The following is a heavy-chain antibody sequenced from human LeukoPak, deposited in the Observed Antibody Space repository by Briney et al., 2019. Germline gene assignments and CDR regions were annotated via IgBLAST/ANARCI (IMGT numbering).Heavy chain of an antibody. V-gene: IGHV1-3*01. J-gene: IGHJ4*02. D-gene: IGHD6-19*01. CDR3: ASGENSNGWLY. CDR2: INAGDGNT. CDR1: GYTFITYI. Sequence: VASVRVSCKASGYTFITYIMHWARQAPGQRLEWMGWINAGDGNTKYSQKFQGRVTITGDTSASTAYMELSSLRSEDTAVYYCASGENSNGWLYWGQGTLVTVSS.